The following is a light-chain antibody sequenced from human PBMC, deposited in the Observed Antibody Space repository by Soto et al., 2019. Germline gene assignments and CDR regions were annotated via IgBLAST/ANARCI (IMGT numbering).Light chain of an antibody. CDR2: GAS. V-gene: IGKV3-15*01. CDR1: HSVNSH. Sequence: MMMTQSTATLSVSPGERVTLSCRTSHSVNSHVAWYQQKPGQAPRLLLYGASTRATGIPVRFNGSGFGTEFTLTISSLQSEDFAVYYCQQYKNWPLFGQGTRLEI. CDR3: QQYKNWPL. J-gene: IGKJ5*01.